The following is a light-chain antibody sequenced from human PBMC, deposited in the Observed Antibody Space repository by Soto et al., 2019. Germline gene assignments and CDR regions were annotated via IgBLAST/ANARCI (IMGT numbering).Light chain of an antibody. CDR2: GAS. Sequence: EIVGTQSPSTLSVSPGVGATLSCRAIQSGSATLSWYQQNPGQAPRLIIYGASTRATGIPARLSGSGSGTEFPLTINSVRSEDFAVYYCQQYNNWPPYTFGQGTKLEVK. V-gene: IGKV3-15*01. CDR1: QSGSAT. J-gene: IGKJ2*01. CDR3: QQYNNWPPYT.